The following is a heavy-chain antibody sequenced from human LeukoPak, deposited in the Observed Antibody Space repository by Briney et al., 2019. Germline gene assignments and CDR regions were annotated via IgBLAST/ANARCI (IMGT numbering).Heavy chain of an antibody. CDR2: IYWDDDK. CDR1: GFSLRKNGVG. D-gene: IGHD2-15*01. CDR3: AHSSCSGGSCYGNWFDP. J-gene: IGHJ5*02. Sequence: SSPTLVKPTQTLTLTCTFSGFSLRKNGVGVVWIRQPPGKALEWLALIYWDDDKRYSPSLKSRLTITKDTSKNQVVLTMTNMDPVDTATYYCAHSSCSGGSCYGNWFDPWGQGTLVTVSS. V-gene: IGHV2-5*02.